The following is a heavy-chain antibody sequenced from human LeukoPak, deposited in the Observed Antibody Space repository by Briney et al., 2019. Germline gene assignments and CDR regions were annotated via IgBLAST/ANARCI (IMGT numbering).Heavy chain of an antibody. D-gene: IGHD3-10*01. CDR1: GYTFTSYG. Sequence: ASVKVSCKASGYTFTSYGISWVRQAPGQGLEWMGWISGYNGNINYAQKFQGRVTMTTDTSTSTAYMELRSLRSDDTAVYYCARVYGDHYGSGVIDYWGQGTLVTVSS. CDR2: ISGYNGNI. V-gene: IGHV1-18*01. CDR3: ARVYGDHYGSGVIDY. J-gene: IGHJ4*02.